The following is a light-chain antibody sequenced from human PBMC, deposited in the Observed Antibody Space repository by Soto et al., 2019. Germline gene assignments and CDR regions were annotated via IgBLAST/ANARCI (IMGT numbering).Light chain of an antibody. J-gene: IGKJ3*01. CDR3: QQYDNWPPFN. CDR1: QSVSSN. V-gene: IGKV3-15*01. CDR2: GAS. Sequence: EKVMTQSPATLSVSPGERVTLSCRASQSVSSNLAWYQQKPGQAPRLLIYGASTRATGIPARFSGSGSGTEFTLTISSLQSEDFAVYYCQQYDNWPPFNFGPGNTVHIK.